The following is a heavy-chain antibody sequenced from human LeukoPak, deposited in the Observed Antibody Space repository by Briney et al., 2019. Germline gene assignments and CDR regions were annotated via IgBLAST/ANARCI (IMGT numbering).Heavy chain of an antibody. CDR3: AREVGSSWYLGYMDV. V-gene: IGHV1-46*01. J-gene: IGHJ6*03. Sequence: ASVKVSCKASGYTFTSYDINWVRQAPGQGLEWMGIINPSGGSTSYAQKFQGRVTMTRDMSTSTVYMELSSLRSEDTAVYYCAREVGSSWYLGYMDVWGKGTTVTVSS. CDR2: INPSGGST. D-gene: IGHD6-13*01. CDR1: GYTFTSYD.